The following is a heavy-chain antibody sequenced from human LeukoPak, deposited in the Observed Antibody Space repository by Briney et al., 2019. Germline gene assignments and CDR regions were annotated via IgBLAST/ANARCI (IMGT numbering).Heavy chain of an antibody. CDR3: ARRPCSGGSCYFRTDAFDI. D-gene: IGHD2-15*01. V-gene: IGHV4-34*01. Sequence: PSETLSLTCAVYGGSFTGYYWSWIRQPPGKGLEWIREINHSGSTNYNPSLKSRVTISVDTSKNQFSLKLSSVTAADTAVYYCARRPCSGGSCYFRTDAFDIWGQGTMVTVSS. CDR1: GGSFTGYY. CDR2: INHSGST. J-gene: IGHJ3*02.